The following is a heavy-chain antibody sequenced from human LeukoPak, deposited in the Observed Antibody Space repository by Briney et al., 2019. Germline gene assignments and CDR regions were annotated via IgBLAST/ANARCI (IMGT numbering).Heavy chain of an antibody. CDR1: GYTFTSYG. CDR3: ARGGVDIVATMGIFDY. J-gene: IGHJ4*02. D-gene: IGHD5-12*01. Sequence: ASVKVSCKASGYTFTSYGISWVRQAPGQGLEWMGWISPSNGDTKYVQKFQGRITMTTDTSTSTVYMELKSLRSDDTTVYYCARGGVDIVATMGIFDYWGQGTLVTVSS. V-gene: IGHV1-18*01. CDR2: ISPSNGDT.